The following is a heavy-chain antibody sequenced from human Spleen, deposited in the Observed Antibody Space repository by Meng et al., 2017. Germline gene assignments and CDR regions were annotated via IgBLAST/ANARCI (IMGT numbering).Heavy chain of an antibody. Sequence: GESLKISCAASGFTFSSYRMNWVRQAPGKGLEWVSSISSSSNYIYYADSVMGRFTISRDNSKNTLFLRINSLSADDTAVYYCAKDGEASSTGIDAFDVWGQGTMVTVSS. CDR3: AKDGEASSTGIDAFDV. CDR2: ISSSSNYI. D-gene: IGHD1-1*01. V-gene: IGHV3-21*04. J-gene: IGHJ3*01. CDR1: GFTFSSYR.